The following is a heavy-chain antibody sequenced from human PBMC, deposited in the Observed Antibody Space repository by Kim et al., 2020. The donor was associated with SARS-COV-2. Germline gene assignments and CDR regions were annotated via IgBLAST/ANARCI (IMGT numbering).Heavy chain of an antibody. D-gene: IGHD2-15*01. V-gene: IGHV3-66*01. J-gene: IGHJ4*02. Sequence: GGSLRLSCAASGFTVSSNYMSWVRQAPGKGLEWVSVVYSGGTTHYADSMKGRFTISRDNSKNTLYLQMNSLRAEDTAVYYCARGAVGPYYVDYWGQGTL. CDR2: VYSGGTT. CDR3: ARGAVGPYYVDY. CDR1: GFTVSSNY.